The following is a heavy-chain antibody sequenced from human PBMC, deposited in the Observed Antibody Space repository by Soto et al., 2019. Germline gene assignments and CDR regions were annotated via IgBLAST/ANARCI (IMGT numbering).Heavy chain of an antibody. CDR1: GFTVSSNY. CDR2: IYSGGST. CDR3: ARDHRIAEDYYYYGMDV. Sequence: EVQLVESGGGLVQPGGSLRLSCAASGFTVSSNYMSWVRQAPGKGLEWVSVIYSGGSTYYADSVKGRFTISRDNSKNTLYLQMNSLRAEDTAVYYCARDHRIAEDYYYYGMDVWGQGTTVTVSS. J-gene: IGHJ6*02. V-gene: IGHV3-66*01. D-gene: IGHD6-13*01.